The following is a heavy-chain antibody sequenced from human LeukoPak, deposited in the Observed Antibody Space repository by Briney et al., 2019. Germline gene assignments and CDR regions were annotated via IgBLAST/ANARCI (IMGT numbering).Heavy chain of an antibody. V-gene: IGHV1-69*04. D-gene: IGHD2-2*01. CDR1: GGTFSSYA. CDR2: IIPILGIA. Sequence: SVKVSCKASGGTFSSYAISWVRQAPGQGLEWMGRIIPILGIANYAQKFQGRVTITADKSTSTAYMELSSLRSEDTAVYYCAREYCSSTSCYVNPGPFDYWGQGTLVTVSS. J-gene: IGHJ4*02. CDR3: AREYCSSTSCYVNPGPFDY.